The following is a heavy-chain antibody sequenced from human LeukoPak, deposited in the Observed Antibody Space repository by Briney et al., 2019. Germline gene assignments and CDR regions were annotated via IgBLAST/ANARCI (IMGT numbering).Heavy chain of an antibody. Sequence: GGSLRLSCAASGFTFSSYSMIWVRQAPGKGLEWVSSISSSSSYIYYADSVKGRFTISRDNAKNSLYLQMNSLRAEDTAVYYCARDGRRAVAVDAFDIWGQGTMVTVSS. V-gene: IGHV3-21*01. CDR2: ISSSSSYI. J-gene: IGHJ3*02. D-gene: IGHD6-19*01. CDR1: GFTFSSYS. CDR3: ARDGRRAVAVDAFDI.